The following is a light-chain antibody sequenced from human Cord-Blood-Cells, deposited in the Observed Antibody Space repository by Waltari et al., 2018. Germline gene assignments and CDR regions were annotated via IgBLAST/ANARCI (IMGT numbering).Light chain of an antibody. CDR3: CSYAGSVV. CDR1: SSHVGSYNL. Sequence: QSALTQPASVSGSPGQSITISCTGTSSHVGSYNLVSWYQQHPGKAPKLMIYEGSKRPSGVSNRFSGSKSGNTAPLTISGLQAEDEADYYCCSYAGSVVFGGGTKLTVL. CDR2: EGS. V-gene: IGLV2-23*01. J-gene: IGLJ2*01.